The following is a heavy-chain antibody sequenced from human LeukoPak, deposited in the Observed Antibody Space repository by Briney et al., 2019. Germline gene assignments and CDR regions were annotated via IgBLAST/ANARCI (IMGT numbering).Heavy chain of an antibody. V-gene: IGHV4-4*07. Sequence: SETLSLTCTVSGGSISSYYWSWIRQPAGKGLEWIGRIYTSGSTNYNPSLKSRVTISVDTSKNQFSLKLSSVTAADTAVYYCARTRDYYDSSGYYYVCPFFDYWGQGTLVTVSS. CDR1: GGSISSYY. J-gene: IGHJ4*02. CDR2: IYTSGST. D-gene: IGHD3-22*01. CDR3: ARTRDYYDSSGYYYVCPFFDY.